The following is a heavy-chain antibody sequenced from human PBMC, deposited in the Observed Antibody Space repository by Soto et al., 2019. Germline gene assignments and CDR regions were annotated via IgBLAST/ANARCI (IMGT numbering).Heavy chain of an antibody. CDR3: ARDVGYRRGSFTLDY. CDR1: GFPFSTYG. D-gene: IGHD6-19*01. J-gene: IGHJ4*02. Sequence: EVQLVESGGGLVHSGGSLRLSCAASGFPFSTYGINWVRQTPGKALEWISYISSSSSTIYYADSVKGRFTVSRDNAKNLLYLQMNSLRAEDTAVYYCARDVGYRRGSFTLDYWGQGTLVTV. V-gene: IGHV3-48*01. CDR2: ISSSSSTI.